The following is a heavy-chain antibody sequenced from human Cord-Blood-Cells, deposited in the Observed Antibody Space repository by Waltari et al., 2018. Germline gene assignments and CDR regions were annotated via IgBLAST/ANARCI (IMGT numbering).Heavy chain of an antibody. CDR2: INPNSGGT. V-gene: IGHV1-2*02. CDR1: GDTFTGYY. CDR3: ARVPQGNWYFDL. J-gene: IGHJ2*01. Sequence: QVQLVQSGAEVKKPGASVKVSCKASGDTFTGYYMHWVRQAPGHGLEWKEWINPNSGGTNYAQKFQGRVTMTRDTSISTAYMELSRLRSDDTAVYYCARVPQGNWYFDLWGRGTLVTVSS.